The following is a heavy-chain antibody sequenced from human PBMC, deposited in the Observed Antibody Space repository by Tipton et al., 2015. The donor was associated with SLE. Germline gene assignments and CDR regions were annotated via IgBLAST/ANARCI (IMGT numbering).Heavy chain of an antibody. D-gene: IGHD1-1*01. V-gene: IGHV4-39*01. CDR3: ARVHRDYYGMDV. CDR1: GGSISSSSYY. CDR2: IYYSGST. J-gene: IGHJ6*02. Sequence: TLSLTCTVSGGSISSSSYYWGWIRQPPGKGLEWIGSIYYSGSTYYNPSLKSRVTISVDTSKNQFSLKLSSLTAADTAVYYCARVHRDYYGMDVWGQGP.